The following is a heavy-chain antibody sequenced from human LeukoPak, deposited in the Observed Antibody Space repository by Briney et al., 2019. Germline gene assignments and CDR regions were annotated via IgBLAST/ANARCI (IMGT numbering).Heavy chain of an antibody. CDR2: TNPSTGGT. V-gene: IGHV1-2*02. Sequence: ASVKVSCKTSGYTFTGSYLHWVRQVPGQGLEWMGWTNPSTGGTKSAQQFEGRVTMTRDTSNTTGYLELRSLRLDGTATYYCARGGAFCSITTCHEFDHWGQGTLVIVSS. J-gene: IGHJ4*02. D-gene: IGHD2-2*01. CDR3: ARGGAFCSITTCHEFDH. CDR1: GYTFTGSY.